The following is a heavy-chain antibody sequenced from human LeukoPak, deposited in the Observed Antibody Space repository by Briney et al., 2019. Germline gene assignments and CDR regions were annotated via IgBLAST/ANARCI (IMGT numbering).Heavy chain of an antibody. CDR1: GYTFTSYY. Sequence: ASVKVSCKASGYTFTSYYMHWVRQAPGQGLEWMGIINPSGGSTSYAQKFQGRVTMTRDTSTSTVYMELSSLRSEDTAVYYCARDLRSEQWLSYYFDYWGQGTLVTVSS. J-gene: IGHJ4*02. CDR2: INPSGGST. V-gene: IGHV1-46*01. D-gene: IGHD6-19*01. CDR3: ARDLRSEQWLSYYFDY.